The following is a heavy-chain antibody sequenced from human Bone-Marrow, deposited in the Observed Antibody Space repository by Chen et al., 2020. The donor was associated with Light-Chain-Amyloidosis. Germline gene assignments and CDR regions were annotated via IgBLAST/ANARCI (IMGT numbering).Heavy chain of an antibody. J-gene: IGHJ4*02. V-gene: IGHV5-51*01. Sequence: EVQLEQSGPEVKKPGESLKISCKGSGYTFPNYWIGWVRQMPGKGLEWMGVIYPDDSDASYSPSFEGQVTISAEKSITTAYPQWRSLKASDTAMYYCARRRDGYNFDYWGQGTLVTVSS. CDR3: ARRRDGYNFDY. CDR1: GYTFPNYW. CDR2: IYPDDSDA. D-gene: IGHD5-12*01.